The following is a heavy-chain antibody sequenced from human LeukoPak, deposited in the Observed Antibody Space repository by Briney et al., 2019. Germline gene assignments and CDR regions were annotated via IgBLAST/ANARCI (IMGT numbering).Heavy chain of an antibody. Sequence: SETLSLTCTVSGGSISSYYWSWIRQPPGKGLEWIGYIYYSGSTNYNPSLKSRVTISVDTSKNQFSLKLSSVTAADTAVYYCARASFYYYDSVGYRYFDLWGRGTLVTVSS. D-gene: IGHD3-22*01. CDR2: IYYSGST. J-gene: IGHJ2*01. CDR3: ARASFYYYDSVGYRYFDL. V-gene: IGHV4-59*01. CDR1: GGSISSYY.